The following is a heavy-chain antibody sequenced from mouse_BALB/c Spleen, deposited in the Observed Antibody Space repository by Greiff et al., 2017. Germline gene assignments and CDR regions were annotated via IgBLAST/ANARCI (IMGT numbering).Heavy chain of an antibody. Sequence: VQLAESGAELAKPGASVKMSCKASGYTFTSYSMNWVKPRPGQGLEWIGYITPCTGYTEYNQKFKDKATLTADKSSSTAYMQLSSLSSEDSAVYYCATYYGYYRWCADWGQGTLVTVSA. CDR1: GYTFTSYS. D-gene: IGHD2-1*01. CDR3: ATYYGYYRWCAD. J-gene: IGHJ3*01. CDR2: ITPCTGYT. V-gene: IGHV1-7*01.